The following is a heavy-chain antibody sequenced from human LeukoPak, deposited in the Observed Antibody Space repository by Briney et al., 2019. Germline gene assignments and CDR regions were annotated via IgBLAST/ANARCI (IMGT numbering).Heavy chain of an antibody. J-gene: IGHJ4*02. Sequence: GGSLRLSCAASGFTFSSYEMNWVRQAPGKGLEWVTAISYDGSNKYYADSVKGRFTISRDNSKNTLYLQMNSLRAEDTAVYYCASSISGQLYYWGQGTLVTVSS. CDR3: ASSISGQLYY. CDR2: ISYDGSNK. CDR1: GFTFSSYE. V-gene: IGHV3-30*04. D-gene: IGHD2-15*01.